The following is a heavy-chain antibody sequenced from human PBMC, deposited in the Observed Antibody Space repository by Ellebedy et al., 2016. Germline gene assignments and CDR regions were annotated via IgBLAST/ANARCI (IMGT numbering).Heavy chain of an antibody. Sequence: SETLSLTXTVSGGSINSGGYYWGWVRQPPGRGLEWIGSISYSGITYYNPSLKSRVTISVDTSKNEFSLKLSSVTAADTAVYYCARRGGRGGVDYYYGMDVWGQGTTVTVS. V-gene: IGHV4-39*07. J-gene: IGHJ6*02. CDR2: ISYSGIT. CDR3: ARRGGRGGVDYYYGMDV. D-gene: IGHD3-16*01. CDR1: GGSINSGGYY.